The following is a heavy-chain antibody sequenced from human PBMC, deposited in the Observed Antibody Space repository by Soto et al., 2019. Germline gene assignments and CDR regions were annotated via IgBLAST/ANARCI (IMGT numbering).Heavy chain of an antibody. Sequence: GGSLRLSCAASGFTFSSYAMSWVRQAPGKGLEWVSAISGSGGSTYYADSVKGRFTISRDNSKNTLYLQMNSLRAEDTAVYYCAKGLELAGYDLGEDAFDIWGQGTMVTVSS. V-gene: IGHV3-23*01. CDR2: ISGSGGST. CDR1: GFTFSSYA. J-gene: IGHJ3*02. D-gene: IGHD5-12*01. CDR3: AKGLELAGYDLGEDAFDI.